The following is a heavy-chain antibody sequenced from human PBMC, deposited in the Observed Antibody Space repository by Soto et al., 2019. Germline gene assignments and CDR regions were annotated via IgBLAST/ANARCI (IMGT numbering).Heavy chain of an antibody. J-gene: IGHJ4*02. CDR1: GGSISGGGYD. CDR3: ARVQVAGPRSDAGYFEN. CDR2: IDYSGST. Sequence: SGTLSLTCTVAGGSISGGGYDWSWIRQHPGKGLEWVGYIDYSGSTFYNPSLKSRVTISVDTSKNQFSLKVNSMNAADTAVYYCARVQVAGPRSDAGYFENWGQGALVTASP. D-gene: IGHD6-19*01. V-gene: IGHV4-31*03.